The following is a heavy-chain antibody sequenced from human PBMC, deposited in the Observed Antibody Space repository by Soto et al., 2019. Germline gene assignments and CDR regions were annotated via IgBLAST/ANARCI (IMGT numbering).Heavy chain of an antibody. CDR1: GFTFSNYA. CDR3: AKDRSAYYYYYGMEV. Sequence: PGGSLRLSCVASGFTFSNYAMSWVRQAPGKGLEWVSFISGSGGTTYYADSVKGRLTISRDNSKNTLYLQMSSLRAEDSAVYYCAKDRSAYYYYYGMEVWGQGTTVTVSS. J-gene: IGHJ6*02. CDR2: ISGSGGTT. V-gene: IGHV3-23*01.